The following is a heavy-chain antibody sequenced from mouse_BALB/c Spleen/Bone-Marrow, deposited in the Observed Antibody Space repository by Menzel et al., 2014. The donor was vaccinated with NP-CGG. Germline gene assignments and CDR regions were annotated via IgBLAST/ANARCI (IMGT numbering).Heavy chain of an antibody. CDR2: IYPGSGST. J-gene: IGHJ3*01. D-gene: IGHD1-1*01. Sequence: LQQSGSELVRPGASVKLSCKASGYTFTSYWMHWVKQRPGQGLEWIGNIYPGSGSTNYDEKFKSKATLTVDTSSSTAYVQLSSLTSEDSAVYYCTSYGAWFAYWGQGTLVTVSA. V-gene: IGHV1S22*01. CDR1: GYTFTSYW. CDR3: TSYGAWFAY.